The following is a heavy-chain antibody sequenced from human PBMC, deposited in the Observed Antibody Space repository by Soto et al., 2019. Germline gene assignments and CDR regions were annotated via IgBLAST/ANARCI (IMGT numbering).Heavy chain of an antibody. V-gene: IGHV4-39*01. CDR1: GGSISSSSYY. CDR3: ASRNYDILTGYYMTGGVRFDY. Sequence: SETLSLTCTVSGGSISSSSYYWGWIRQPPGKGLEWIGSIYYSGSTYYNPSLKSRVTISVDTSKNQFSLKLSSVTAADTAVYYGASRNYDILTGYYMTGGVRFDYWGQGTLVTVSS. CDR2: IYYSGST. D-gene: IGHD3-9*01. J-gene: IGHJ4*02.